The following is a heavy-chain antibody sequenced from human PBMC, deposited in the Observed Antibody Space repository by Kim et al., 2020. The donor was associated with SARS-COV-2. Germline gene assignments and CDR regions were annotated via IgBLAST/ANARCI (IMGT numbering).Heavy chain of an antibody. CDR2: IYYSGST. D-gene: IGHD3-22*01. V-gene: IGHV4-39*01. J-gene: IGHJ6*02. CDR3: AXDPFITMIVVAQGYYYGXXX. Sequence: SETLSLTCTVSGGSISSSSYYWGWIRQPPGKGLDWIGSIYYSGSTYYNPSLKXXDTISVDTSKNQFSLKRSAVTAADTAVYYCAXDPFITMIVVAQGYYYGXXXWGQGTXVTVSS. CDR1: GGSISSSSYY.